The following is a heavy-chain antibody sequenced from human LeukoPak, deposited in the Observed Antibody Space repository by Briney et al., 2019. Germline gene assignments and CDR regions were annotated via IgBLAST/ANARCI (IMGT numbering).Heavy chain of an antibody. Sequence: GGSLRLSCAASRFTFSRYWMNWVRQAPGKGLEWVSSISSSSSYIYYADSVKGRFTISRDNAKNSLYLQMNSLRAEDTAVYYCARVDYGDTATWGQGTLVTVSS. V-gene: IGHV3-21*01. CDR3: ARVDYGDTAT. CDR1: RFTFSRYW. CDR2: ISSSSSYI. J-gene: IGHJ5*02. D-gene: IGHD4-17*01.